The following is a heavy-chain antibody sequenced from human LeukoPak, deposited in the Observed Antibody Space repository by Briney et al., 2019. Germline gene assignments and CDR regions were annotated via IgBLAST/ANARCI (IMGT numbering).Heavy chain of an antibody. V-gene: IGHV3-21*01. CDR3: AREAAVGDCSSTSCYGADY. J-gene: IGHJ4*02. Sequence: PGGSLRLSCAASGFTFSSYSMNWVRQAPGKGLEWVSSISSSSSYIYYADSVKGRFTISRDNAKNSLYLQMNSLRAEDTAVYYCAREAAVGDCSSTSCYGADYWGQGTLVTVSS. CDR1: GFTFSSYS. CDR2: ISSSSSYI. D-gene: IGHD2-2*01.